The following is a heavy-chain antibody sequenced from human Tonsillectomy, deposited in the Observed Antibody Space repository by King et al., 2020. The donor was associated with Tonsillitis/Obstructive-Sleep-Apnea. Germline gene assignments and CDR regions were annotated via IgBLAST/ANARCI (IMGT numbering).Heavy chain of an antibody. J-gene: IGHJ6*02. CDR1: GYIFTTYH. CDR3: AREDNGDFDYGMDV. V-gene: IGHV1-46*01. Sequence: VQLVQSGAEVKKPGASVKVSCKASGYIFTTYHMHWVRQAPGQGLEWMGIINPNGGRTSYAQKLQGRVSMTRDTSTSTVYMELSSLRSEDTAVYYCAREDNGDFDYGMDVWGQGSLVIVSS. CDR2: INPNGGRT. D-gene: IGHD4-17*01.